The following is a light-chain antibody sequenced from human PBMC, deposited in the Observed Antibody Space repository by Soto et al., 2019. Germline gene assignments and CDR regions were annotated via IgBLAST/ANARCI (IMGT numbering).Light chain of an antibody. Sequence: DIQLTQSPSFLSASVGYRVTITCRASQGISSYLAWYQQKPGKAPKLLIYAASTLQSGVPSRFSGSGSGTDFTLTISSLQPEDFATYYCRQNYNTPITFGQGTRLEIK. V-gene: IGKV1-39*01. J-gene: IGKJ5*01. CDR1: QGISSY. CDR2: AAS. CDR3: RQNYNTPIT.